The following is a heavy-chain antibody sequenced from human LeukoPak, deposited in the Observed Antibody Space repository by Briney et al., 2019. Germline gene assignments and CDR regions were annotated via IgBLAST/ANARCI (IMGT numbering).Heavy chain of an antibody. V-gene: IGHV4-59*01. J-gene: IGHJ4*02. CDR3: ARVLCSGGSCYPRREYYFDY. CDR2: IYYSGST. Sequence: PSETLSLTCTVSGGSISSYYWSWIRQPPGKGLEWIGYIYYSGSTNYNPSLKSRVTISVDTSKNQFSLKLSSVTAADTAVYYCARVLCSGGSCYPRREYYFDYWGQGTLVTVSS. D-gene: IGHD2-15*01. CDR1: GGSISSYY.